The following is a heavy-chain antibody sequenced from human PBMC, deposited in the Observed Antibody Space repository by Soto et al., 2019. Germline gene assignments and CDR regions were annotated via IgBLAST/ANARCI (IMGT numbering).Heavy chain of an antibody. V-gene: IGHV1-69*12. Sequence: QVQLVQSGAEVKKPGSSVKVSCKASGGTFSSYAINWVRQAPGQGLEWMGGIIPIFGTADYAQKFQGSVRITADESTTTAYMQLSSLRSEDTAVYYCASVAAKYYYYGMDVWGQGTTVTVSS. CDR1: GGTFSSYA. D-gene: IGHD1-26*01. CDR2: IIPIFGTA. J-gene: IGHJ6*02. CDR3: ASVAAKYYYYGMDV.